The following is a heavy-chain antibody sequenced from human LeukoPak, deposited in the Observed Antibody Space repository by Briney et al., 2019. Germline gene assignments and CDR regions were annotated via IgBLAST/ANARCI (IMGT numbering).Heavy chain of an antibody. CDR2: IWYDGSNK. CDR3: AKASHAGYGSSGEFDY. V-gene: IGHV3-33*06. J-gene: IGHJ4*02. D-gene: IGHD2-15*01. Sequence: GGSLRLSCAASGFTLSNYWMNWVRQAPGKGLEWVAVIWYDGSNKYYADSVKGRFTISRDNSKNTLYLQMNSLRAEDTAVYYCAKASHAGYGSSGEFDYWGQGTLVTVSS. CDR1: GFTLSNYW.